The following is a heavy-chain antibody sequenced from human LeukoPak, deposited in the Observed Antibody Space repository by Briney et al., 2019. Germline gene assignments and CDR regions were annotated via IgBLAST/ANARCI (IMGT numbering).Heavy chain of an antibody. V-gene: IGHV3-23*01. CDR3: AKVHLRGVTDY. CDR2: ISGTGGSA. Sequence: GGSLRLSCAASSFSFSTHGLTWVRQAPGKGLEWVSTISGTGGSAYYADSVKGRFTISRDNSKNTVSLEMSSLGLDDTAVYYCAKVHLRGVTDYWGQGTLVTVSS. D-gene: IGHD3-10*01. CDR1: SFSFSTHG. J-gene: IGHJ4*02.